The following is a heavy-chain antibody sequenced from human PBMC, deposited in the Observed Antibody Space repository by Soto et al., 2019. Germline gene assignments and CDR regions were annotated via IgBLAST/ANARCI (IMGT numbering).Heavy chain of an antibody. CDR1: GFTFSLYP. CDR3: ARVGRGFCSSARCYTHGFDL. J-gene: IGHJ3*01. CDR2: ISPSNTTI. V-gene: IGHV3-48*02. Sequence: QLVESGGGLVQPGGSLRLSCAASGFTFSLYPMNWVRQAPGKGLEWLSYISPSNTTIYYADSVKGRFTISRDNAKDSLDLQMNGLSDDDTAVYYCARVGRGFCSSARCYTHGFDLWGQGTVVTVS. D-gene: IGHD2-2*01.